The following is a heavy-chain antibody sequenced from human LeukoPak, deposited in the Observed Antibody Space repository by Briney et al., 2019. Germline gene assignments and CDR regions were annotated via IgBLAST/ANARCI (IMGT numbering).Heavy chain of an antibody. CDR2: INHSGST. Sequence: MPSETLSLTCAVYGGSFSGYYWSWIRQPPGKGLEWIGEINHSGSTNYNPSLKSRVTISVDTSKNQFSLKLSSVTAADTAVYYCARVVAVAGTSYYYYGMDVWGQGTTVTVSS. J-gene: IGHJ6*02. CDR3: ARVVAVAGTSYYYYGMDV. CDR1: GGSFSGYY. V-gene: IGHV4-34*01. D-gene: IGHD6-19*01.